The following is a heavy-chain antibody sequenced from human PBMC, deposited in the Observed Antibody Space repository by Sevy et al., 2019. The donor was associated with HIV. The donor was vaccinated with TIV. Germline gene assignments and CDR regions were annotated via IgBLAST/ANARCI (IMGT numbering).Heavy chain of an antibody. CDR1: GFSFKNVW. V-gene: IGHV3-15*01. Sequence: GGSLRLSCAGSGFSFKNVWMTWVRQTPGKGLEWVGHAKRKSDGGSIDYGSPVSGRFTMSRDESKDMLYLQMSSLKTEDTGVDYCATVLGAGAAGAFEIWGQGTMVTVSS. CDR3: ATVLGAGAAGAFEI. CDR2: AKRKSDGGSI. J-gene: IGHJ3*02. D-gene: IGHD1-26*01.